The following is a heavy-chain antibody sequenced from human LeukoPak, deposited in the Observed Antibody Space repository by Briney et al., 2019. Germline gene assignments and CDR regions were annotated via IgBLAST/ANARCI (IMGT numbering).Heavy chain of an antibody. CDR2: ISAYNGNT. CDR1: GYTFSIFG. CDR3: ARDSYDSSGFLAFDI. Sequence: ASVKVSCKASGYTFSIFGISWVRQAPGQGLEWMGWISAYNGNTNYAQKLQGRVTMTTDTSTSTAYMELRSLRSDDTALCYCARDSYDSSGFLAFDIWGQGTMVTVSS. D-gene: IGHD3-22*01. J-gene: IGHJ3*02. V-gene: IGHV1-18*01.